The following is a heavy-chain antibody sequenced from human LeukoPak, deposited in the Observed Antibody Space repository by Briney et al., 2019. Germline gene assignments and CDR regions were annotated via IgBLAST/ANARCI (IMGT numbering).Heavy chain of an antibody. D-gene: IGHD5-24*01. CDR1: GFTFSSYD. J-gene: IGHJ2*01. CDR2: IGTAGDT. CDR3: TRRAARWQFDL. V-gene: IGHV3-13*01. Sequence: PGGSLRLSCAASGFTFSSYDMHWVRQATGKGLEWVSAIGTAGDTYYPSSVKGRFTISRDNAKNSLYLQMSSLRAEDTALYYCTRRAARWQFDLWGRGTLLTISS.